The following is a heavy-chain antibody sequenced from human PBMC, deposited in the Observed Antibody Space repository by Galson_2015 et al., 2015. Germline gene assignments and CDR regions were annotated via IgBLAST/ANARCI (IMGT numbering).Heavy chain of an antibody. J-gene: IGHJ4*02. CDR1: GFTFSDYS. CDR2: ISSKGNYI. CDR3: ARHLRIGSGRGNDH. D-gene: IGHD6-25*01. V-gene: IGHV3-21*01. Sequence: SLRLSCAASGFTFSDYSLNWVRQAPGKGLEWVSSISSKGNYIYYADSVRGRFTISRDYSRRSVYLQLNSLATEDTAVYYCARHLRIGSGRGNDHWGQGTLVTVSS.